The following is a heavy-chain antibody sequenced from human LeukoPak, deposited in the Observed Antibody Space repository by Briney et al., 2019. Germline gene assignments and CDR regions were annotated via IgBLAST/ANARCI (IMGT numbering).Heavy chain of an antibody. CDR1: GFTLSRNY. V-gene: IGHV3-53*01. D-gene: IGHD2-8*01. J-gene: IGHJ4*02. Sequence: GGSLRLSCAASGFTLSRNYMSWGRQAPGKGREWGSVIYSGGSTYYAASVKCLFTISRDNSKNTLYLQMNSLTAEDTAVYYCASAYCTNGLCSKVPLDYWGQGTLVTVSS. CDR2: IYSGGST. CDR3: ASAYCTNGLCSKVPLDY.